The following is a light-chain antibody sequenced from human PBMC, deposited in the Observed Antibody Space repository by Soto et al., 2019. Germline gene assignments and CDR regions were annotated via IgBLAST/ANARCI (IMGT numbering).Light chain of an antibody. CDR3: QQYYSYPRT. CDR2: AAS. J-gene: IGKJ1*01. CDR1: QGISSY. V-gene: IGKV1-8*01. Sequence: AIRMTQSPSSLSASTGDRVTITCRASQGISSYVAWYQQKPGKAPKLLIYAASTLQGGVPSRFSASGSGTDFTLTISCLQSEDFATYYCQQYYSYPRTFGQGTKVEIK.